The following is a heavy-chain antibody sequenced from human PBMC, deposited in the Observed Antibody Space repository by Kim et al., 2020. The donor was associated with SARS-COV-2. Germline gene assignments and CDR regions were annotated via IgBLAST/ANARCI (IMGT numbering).Heavy chain of an antibody. CDR3: MKGGWGWIWDH. CDR2: IDGSDGTT. Sequence: RGSLRLSCTTSGFTFTGHAMSWVRQAPGKGLEWVSSIDGSDGTTYYVDSVRGRFTISRDDSKNTLYLQMSALRGDDTAVYYCMKGGWGWIWDHWGQGTLVTVSP. D-gene: IGHD2-21*01. V-gene: IGHV3-23*01. J-gene: IGHJ4*02. CDR1: GFTFTGHA.